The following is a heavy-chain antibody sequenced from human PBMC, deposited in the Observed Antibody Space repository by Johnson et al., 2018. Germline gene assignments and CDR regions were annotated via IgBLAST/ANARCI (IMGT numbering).Heavy chain of an antibody. CDR2: MNPNSGNT. D-gene: IGHD6-13*01. J-gene: IGHJ3*02. V-gene: IGHV1-8*01. Sequence: QVQLVESGAEVKKPGASVKVSCKASGYTFTSYDINWVRQATGQGLEWMGWMNPNSGNTGYAQKFQGRVTMTRNTSISTAYMDLSSLRSEATAVYYCAGDGDPAAANDAFDIWGQGTMVTVSS. CDR3: AGDGDPAAANDAFDI. CDR1: GYTFTSYD.